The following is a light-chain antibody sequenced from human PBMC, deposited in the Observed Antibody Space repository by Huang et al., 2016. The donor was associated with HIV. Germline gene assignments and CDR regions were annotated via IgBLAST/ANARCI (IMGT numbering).Light chain of an antibody. CDR1: RSVSTN. CDR2: GSS. V-gene: IGKV3-15*01. CDR3: HQYNNWLLS. Sequence: EIVMTQSPATLSVSPGERVTLSCRANRSVSTNLAWYQQRPGQAPRLLIYGSSTRAPGIPARFSGSGSGTDFSLNISSLQSEDFALYYCHQYNNWLLSFGGGTRVDI. J-gene: IGKJ4*01.